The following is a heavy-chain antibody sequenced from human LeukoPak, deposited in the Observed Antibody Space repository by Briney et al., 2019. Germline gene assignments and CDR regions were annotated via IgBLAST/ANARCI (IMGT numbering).Heavy chain of an antibody. CDR1: GFTFDDYA. Sequence: GGSLRLSCAASGFTFDDYAMHWVRQAPGKGLEWVSGISWNSGSIGYADSVKGRFTISRGNAKNSLYLQMNSLRAEDTALYYCAKDMIAVAGRYYFDYWGQGTLVTVSS. V-gene: IGHV3-9*01. CDR2: ISWNSGSI. CDR3: AKDMIAVAGRYYFDY. D-gene: IGHD6-19*01. J-gene: IGHJ4*02.